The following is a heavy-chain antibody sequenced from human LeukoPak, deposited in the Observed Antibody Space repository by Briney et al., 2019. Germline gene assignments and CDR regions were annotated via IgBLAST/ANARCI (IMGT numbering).Heavy chain of an antibody. CDR3: AKLPGRAADY. J-gene: IGHJ4*02. V-gene: IGHV3-7*03. Sequence: GGSLRLSCAASGFTFSRYWMSWVRQAPRKGLEWVANIKQDGSETYYVDSMKGRFTISRDNAKNSLYLQMNSLRAEDTAVYYCAKLPGRAADYWGQGTLVTVSS. CDR1: GFTFSRYW. CDR2: IKQDGSET.